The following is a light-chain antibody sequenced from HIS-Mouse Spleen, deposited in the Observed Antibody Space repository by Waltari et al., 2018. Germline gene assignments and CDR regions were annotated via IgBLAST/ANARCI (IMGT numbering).Light chain of an antibody. Sequence: QSALTRPAPVSGSPGPSITISCTGTSSDVGCYNLVSWYQQHPGKAPKLMIYEGSKRPSGVSNRFSGSKSGNTASLTISGLQAEDEADYYCCSYAGSSTVVFGGGTKLTVL. J-gene: IGLJ2*01. CDR2: EGS. CDR1: SSDVGCYNL. CDR3: CSYAGSSTVV. V-gene: IGLV2-23*01.